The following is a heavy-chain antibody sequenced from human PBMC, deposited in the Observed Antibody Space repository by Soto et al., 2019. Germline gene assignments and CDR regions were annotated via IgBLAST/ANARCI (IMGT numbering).Heavy chain of an antibody. CDR3: ARDRRITMVGGGYGCGMDV. D-gene: IGHD3-10*01. Sequence: QVQLVQSGAEVKKPGSSVKVSCKASGGTFSSYAISWVRQAPGQGLEWMGGIIPIFGTANYAQKFQGRVTSTADESAIKAYMRLSSVRCEDTAVYYGARDRRITMVGGGYGCGMDVWGQGTTVTVSS. V-gene: IGHV1-69*01. J-gene: IGHJ6*02. CDR1: GGTFSSYA. CDR2: IIPIFGTA.